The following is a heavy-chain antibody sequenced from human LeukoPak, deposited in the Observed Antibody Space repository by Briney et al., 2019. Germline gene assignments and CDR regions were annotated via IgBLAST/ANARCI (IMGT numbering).Heavy chain of an antibody. D-gene: IGHD2-2*01. J-gene: IGHJ4*02. Sequence: PGGSLRLSCAASGFTFGRFAMNWVRQAPGKGLEWISYINTDSSDIHYADSVKGRFTISRDNARNTLFLQLSSLRAEDSAVYYCARDTFQPGLIDSWGQGTLVTVSS. CDR2: INTDSSDI. CDR3: ARDTFQPGLIDS. V-gene: IGHV3-21*05. CDR1: GFTFGRFA.